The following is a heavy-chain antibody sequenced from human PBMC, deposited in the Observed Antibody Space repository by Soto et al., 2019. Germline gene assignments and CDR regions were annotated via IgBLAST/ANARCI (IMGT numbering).Heavy chain of an antibody. CDR1: GFTFSSYV. V-gene: IGHV3-30-3*01. J-gene: IGHJ4*02. D-gene: IGHD3-10*01. Sequence: GGSLRLSCAASGFTFSSYVMHWVRQAPGKGLEWVAVISYDGSNKYYADSVKGRFTISRDNSKNTLYLHMNSLRAEDTALYYCANSRVSMVRGLIIIPNYWGQGTLVTVSS. CDR2: ISYDGSNK. CDR3: ANSRVSMVRGLIIIPNY.